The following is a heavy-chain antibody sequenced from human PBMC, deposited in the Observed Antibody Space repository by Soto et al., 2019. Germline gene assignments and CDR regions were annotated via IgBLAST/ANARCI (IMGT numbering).Heavy chain of an antibody. Sequence: QVQLVQSGAEVKKPGASVKVSCKASGYTFTSYAMHWVRQAPGQRLEWMGWINAGNGNTKYSQKFPGRVTVTRDTPASIADTELSSLRSEDTALYCCARGPGGPDSPGDYWGQGTLVTVSS. CDR1: GYTFTSYA. J-gene: IGHJ4*02. V-gene: IGHV1-3*01. CDR2: INAGNGNT. D-gene: IGHD2-15*01. CDR3: ARGPGGPDSPGDY.